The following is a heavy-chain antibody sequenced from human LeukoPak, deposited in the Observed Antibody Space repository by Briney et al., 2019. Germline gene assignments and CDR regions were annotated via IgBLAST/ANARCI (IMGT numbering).Heavy chain of an antibody. Sequence: GGSLRLSCAASGFTFSNYAMNWVRQAPGKGLEWVSTIGSSGGSTYYTDSVRGRFTISRDNSKNTLYLQMNSLRAEDTAVYYCAKVFRDGYNYPFDYWGQGTLVTVSS. J-gene: IGHJ4*02. D-gene: IGHD5-24*01. CDR2: IGSSGGST. CDR3: AKVFRDGYNYPFDY. CDR1: GFTFSNYA. V-gene: IGHV3-23*01.